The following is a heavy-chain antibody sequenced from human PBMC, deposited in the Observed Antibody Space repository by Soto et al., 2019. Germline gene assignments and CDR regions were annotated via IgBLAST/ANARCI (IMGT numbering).Heavy chain of an antibody. Sequence: TSETLSLTCAVYGGSFSGYYWSWIRQPPGKGLEWIGEINHSGSTYYNPSLKSRVTISVDTPKNQFSLKLTSVSAADTAVYYCARHDYGDPIDYWGQGTLVTVS. V-gene: IGHV4-34*01. CDR3: ARHDYGDPIDY. CDR2: INHSGST. D-gene: IGHD4-17*01. J-gene: IGHJ4*02. CDR1: GGSFSGYY.